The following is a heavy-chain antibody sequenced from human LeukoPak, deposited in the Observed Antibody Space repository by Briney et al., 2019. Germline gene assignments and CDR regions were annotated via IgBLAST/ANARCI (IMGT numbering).Heavy chain of an antibody. CDR2: INHSGNT. J-gene: IGHJ4*02. D-gene: IGHD2-15*01. CDR3: ARANDCGGGSCYSEGVFDY. CDR1: GGSFSGYY. Sequence: PSETLSLTCAVYGGSFSGYYWSWIHQPPGKGLEWIGEINHSGNTNYNPSLKSRVTISVDTSKNQFSLKLSSVTAADTAVYYCARANDCGGGSCYSEGVFDYWGQGTLVTVSS. V-gene: IGHV4-34*01.